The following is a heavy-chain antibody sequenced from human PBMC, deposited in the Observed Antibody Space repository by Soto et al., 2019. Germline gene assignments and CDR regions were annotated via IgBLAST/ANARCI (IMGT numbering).Heavy chain of an antibody. J-gene: IGHJ6*02. CDR3: ARQVGIAVAGGDDYYYGMDV. Sequence: ASETLSLTCTVSGGSISSSSYYWGWIRQPPGKGLEWIGSIYYSGSTYYNPSLKSRVTISVDTSKNQFSLKLSSVTAADTAVYYCARQVGIAVAGGDDYYYGMDVWGQGTTVTVSS. D-gene: IGHD6-19*01. CDR1: GGSISSSSYY. V-gene: IGHV4-39*01. CDR2: IYYSGST.